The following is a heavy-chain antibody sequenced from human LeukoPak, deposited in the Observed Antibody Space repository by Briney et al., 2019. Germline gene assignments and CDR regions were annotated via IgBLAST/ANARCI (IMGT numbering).Heavy chain of an antibody. CDR3: AKTKQDILTAPDY. J-gene: IGHJ4*02. Sequence: GGSLRLSCAASGFTFSSYAMTWVRQAPGKGLEWVSGISGSRHTTYYADSVKGRFTISRDNSKNTLYLQMNSLRAEDTAVYYCAKTKQDILTAPDYWGQGTLVTVSS. V-gene: IGHV3-23*01. D-gene: IGHD3-9*01. CDR2: ISGSRHTT. CDR1: GFTFSSYA.